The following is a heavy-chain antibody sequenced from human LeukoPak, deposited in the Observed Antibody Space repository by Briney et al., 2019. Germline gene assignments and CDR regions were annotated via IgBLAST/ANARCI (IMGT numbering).Heavy chain of an antibody. CDR3: ARGDGSSWEFDY. Sequence: GASVKVSCKASGGTFSSYAISWVRQAPGQGLEWMGWMNPNSGNTGYAQKFQGRVTMTRNTSISTAYMELSSLRSEDTAVYYCARGDGSSWEFDYWGQGTLVTVSS. CDR2: MNPNSGNT. J-gene: IGHJ4*02. V-gene: IGHV1-8*02. CDR1: GGTFSSYA. D-gene: IGHD6-13*01.